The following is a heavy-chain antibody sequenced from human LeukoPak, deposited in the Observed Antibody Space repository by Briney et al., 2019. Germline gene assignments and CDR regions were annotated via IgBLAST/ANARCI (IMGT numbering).Heavy chain of an antibody. CDR2: IYYSGST. D-gene: IGHD1-1*01. Sequence: GSLRLSCAASGFTFSSYGMHWVRQAPGKGLEWIGNIYYSGSTYYNPSLKSRVTISVDTSKNQFSLKLSSVTAADTAVYYCATLTTPGWFNPWGQGTLVTVSS. CDR1: GFTFSSYG. V-gene: IGHV4-39*07. J-gene: IGHJ5*02. CDR3: ATLTTPGWFNP.